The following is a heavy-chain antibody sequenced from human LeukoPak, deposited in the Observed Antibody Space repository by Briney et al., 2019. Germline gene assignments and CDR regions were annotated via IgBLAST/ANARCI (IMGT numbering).Heavy chain of an antibody. CDR1: DGSFSGYF. V-gene: IGHV4-34*01. D-gene: IGHD1-26*01. J-gene: IGHJ5*02. Sequence: PSETLSLTCAVYDGSFSGYFWSWIRQPPGKGLEWIGEINHSGSTNYNPSLKSRVTISVDTSKNQFSLKLSSVTAADTAVYYCASYSPKEGGATHNWFDPWGQRTLVTVSS. CDR2: INHSGST. CDR3: ASYSPKEGGATHNWFDP.